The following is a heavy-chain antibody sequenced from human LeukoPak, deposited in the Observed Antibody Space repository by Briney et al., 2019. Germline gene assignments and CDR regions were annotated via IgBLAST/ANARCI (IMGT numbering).Heavy chain of an antibody. J-gene: IGHJ3*02. Sequence: SGGSLRLSCAASGFTFSSYWMSWVRQAPGKGLEWVANIKQDGSEKYYVDSVKGRFTISRDNAKNSLYLQMNSLRAEDTALYYCAKALAAAALSRYDAFDIWGQGTMVTVSS. D-gene: IGHD6-13*01. CDR1: GFTFSSYW. V-gene: IGHV3-7*03. CDR2: IKQDGSEK. CDR3: AKALAAAALSRYDAFDI.